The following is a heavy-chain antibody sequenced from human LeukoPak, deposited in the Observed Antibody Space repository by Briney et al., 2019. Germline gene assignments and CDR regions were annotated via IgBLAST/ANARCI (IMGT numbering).Heavy chain of an antibody. V-gene: IGHV3-30*01. Sequence: PGRSLRLSCAASGFTFSSYAMHWVRQAPGKGLEWVAVISYDGSNKYYADSVKGRFTISRDNSKNTLYLQMNSLRAEDTAVYYCARAKLVYDYWGQGTLVTVSS. CDR1: GFTFSSYA. CDR2: ISYDGSNK. J-gene: IGHJ4*02. D-gene: IGHD3-10*01. CDR3: ARAKLVYDY.